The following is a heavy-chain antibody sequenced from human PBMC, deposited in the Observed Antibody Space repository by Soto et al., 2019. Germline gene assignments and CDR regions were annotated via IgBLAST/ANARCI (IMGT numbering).Heavy chain of an antibody. CDR1: GFTFSTYA. J-gene: IGHJ6*02. CDR3: AKVSILTESYHYYAMDV. V-gene: IGHV3-23*01. D-gene: IGHD3-9*01. CDR2: IGGLSGGT. Sequence: EVQLLESGGGSVQPGGALRLSCVASGFTFSTYAMSWVRQAPGKGLEWVSGIGGLSGGTDYADSVKGRLTISRDNFKNTLYLQMNSLRAEDTAVYFCAKVSILTESYHYYAMDVWGQGTTVTVSS.